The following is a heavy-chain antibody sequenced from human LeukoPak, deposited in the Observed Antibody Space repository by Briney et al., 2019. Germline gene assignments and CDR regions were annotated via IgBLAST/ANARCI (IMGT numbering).Heavy chain of an antibody. V-gene: IGHV3-23*01. D-gene: IGHD5-12*01. CDR1: GFTFSSYA. J-gene: IGHJ6*03. CDR2: ISGSGGST. CDR3: ATNVDIVATTRHPMDV. Sequence: SGGSLRLSCAASGFTFSSYAMSWVRQAPGKGLEWVSAISGSGGSTYYADSVKGRFTISRDNSKNTLYLQMNSLRAEDTAVYYCATNVDIVATTRHPMDVWGKGTTVTISS.